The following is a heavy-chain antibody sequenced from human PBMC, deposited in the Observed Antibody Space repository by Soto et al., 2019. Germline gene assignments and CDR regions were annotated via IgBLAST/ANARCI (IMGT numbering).Heavy chain of an antibody. D-gene: IGHD2-21*02. CDR2: IIPIFGTA. CDR1: GGTFSSYA. V-gene: IGHV1-69*12. Sequence: QVQLVQSGAEVKKPGSSVKVSCKASGGTFSSYAISWVRQAPGQGLEWMGGIIPIFGTANYAQRSQGRVTITADESTSTAYMELSSLRSEDTAVYYCARTDKGGNSGDDAFDIWGQGTMVTVSS. J-gene: IGHJ3*02. CDR3: ARTDKGGNSGDDAFDI.